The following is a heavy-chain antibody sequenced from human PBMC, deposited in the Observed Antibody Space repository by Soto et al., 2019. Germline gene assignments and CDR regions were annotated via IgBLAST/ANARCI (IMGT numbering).Heavy chain of an antibody. CDR2: VYHTGDT. D-gene: IGHD2-21*02. V-gene: IGHV4-4*02. CDR3: AREIVTAGGNNYFDP. J-gene: IGHJ5*02. Sequence: SSETLSLTCGVSGGTVASSHWWSWVRQSPSRGLEWIGNVYHTGDTNFNPSLQSRVTFSVDKSNNQFSLRLTSLTAADTAVYFCAREIVTAGGNNYFDPWGPGTLVTVSS. CDR1: GGTVASSHW.